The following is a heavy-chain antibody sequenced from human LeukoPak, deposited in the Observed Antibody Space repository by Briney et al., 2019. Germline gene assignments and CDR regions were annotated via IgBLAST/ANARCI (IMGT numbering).Heavy chain of an antibody. V-gene: IGHV4-34*01. CDR2: INHSGST. D-gene: IGHD3-10*01. Sequence: SETLSLTCAVYGGSFSGYYWSWIRQPPGKGLEWIGEINHSGSTNYNPSLNSRVTISVDTPKIQFTLKLSSVTAADTAVYYCARGRRFGELSLGYWGQGTLVTVSS. CDR3: ARGRRFGELSLGY. J-gene: IGHJ4*02. CDR1: GGSFSGYY.